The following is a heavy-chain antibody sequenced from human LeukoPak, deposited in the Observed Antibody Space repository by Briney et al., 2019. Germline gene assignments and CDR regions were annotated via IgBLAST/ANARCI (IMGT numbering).Heavy chain of an antibody. D-gene: IGHD2/OR15-2a*01. Sequence: SETLSLTSTVPVGSISRDYWSCMRQPPRKRVEWVGHLFYGGSTNYNTSLKSRVTISVDTSKIQFSLKLSSVTAADTAVYYCARRSGLSRSRYYYYYMDVWGKGTTVTVSS. CDR3: ARRSGLSRSRYYYYYMDV. CDR1: VGSISRDY. V-gene: IGHV4-59*12. J-gene: IGHJ6*03. CDR2: LFYGGST.